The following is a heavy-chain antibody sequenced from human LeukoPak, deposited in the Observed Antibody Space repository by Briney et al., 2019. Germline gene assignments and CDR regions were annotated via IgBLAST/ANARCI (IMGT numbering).Heavy chain of an antibody. Sequence: SETLSLTCTVSGYSISSGYYWGWIRQPPGKGLEWIGSIYHSGSTNYNPSLKSRVTISVDTSKDQFSLKLSSVTAADTAVYYCARRARYGDYYFDYWGQGTLVTVSS. D-gene: IGHD4-17*01. J-gene: IGHJ4*02. CDR3: ARRARYGDYYFDY. V-gene: IGHV4-38-2*02. CDR1: GYSISSGYY. CDR2: IYHSGST.